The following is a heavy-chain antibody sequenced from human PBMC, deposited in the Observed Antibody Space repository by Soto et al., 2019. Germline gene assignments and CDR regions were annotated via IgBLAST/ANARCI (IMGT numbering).Heavy chain of an antibody. CDR1: GYTFTSYY. CDR3: ARDDYGIYPY. D-gene: IGHD1-26*01. V-gene: IGHV1-2*02. Sequence: ASVKVSCKASGYTFTSYYIHWVRQAPGQGLEWMGWIDPKNGGTIYAQKFQDRVTMTRDTSISTAYMDLSRLTSDDTALYYCARDDYGIYPYWGQGTLVTVSS. CDR2: IDPKNGGT. J-gene: IGHJ4*02.